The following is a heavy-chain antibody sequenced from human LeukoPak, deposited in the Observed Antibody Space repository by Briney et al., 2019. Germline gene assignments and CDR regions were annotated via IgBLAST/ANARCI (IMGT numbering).Heavy chain of an antibody. CDR1: GFTFSSYE. J-gene: IGHJ6*03. Sequence: GGSLRLSCAASGFTFSSYEMNWVRQAPGKGLEWVSYISSSGNTIYYADSVKGRFTISRDNAKNSLYLQMNSLRVEDTAVYYCARGRGVYYYYMDVWGKGTTVTISS. D-gene: IGHD3-10*01. CDR2: ISSSGNTI. CDR3: ARGRGVYYYYMDV. V-gene: IGHV3-48*03.